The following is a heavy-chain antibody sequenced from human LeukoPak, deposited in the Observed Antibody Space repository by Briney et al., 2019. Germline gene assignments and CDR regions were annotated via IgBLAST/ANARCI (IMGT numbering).Heavy chain of an antibody. J-gene: IGHJ6*03. CDR3: ARVRWFGESPIPNYYYYYYMDV. Sequence: PSETLSLTCTVSGGSISSYYWSWIRQPAGKGLEWIGRIYTSGSTNYNPSLKSRVTMSVDTSKNQFSLKLSSVTAADTAVYYCARVRWFGESPIPNYYYYYYMDVWGKGTTVTVS. CDR1: GGSISSYY. V-gene: IGHV4-4*07. CDR2: IYTSGST. D-gene: IGHD3-10*01.